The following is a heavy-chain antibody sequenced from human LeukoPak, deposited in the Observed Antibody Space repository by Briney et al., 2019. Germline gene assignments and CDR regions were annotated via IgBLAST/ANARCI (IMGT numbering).Heavy chain of an antibody. V-gene: IGHV4-31*03. J-gene: IGHJ4*02. CDR1: GGSISSGGYY. Sequence: SQTLSLTCTVSGGSISSGGYYWSWIRQHPGKGLEWIGYIYYSGSTYYNPSLKSRVTISVDTSKNQFSLKLSSVTAADTAAYYCARHDYGGNLDYWGQGTLVTVSS. CDR2: IYYSGST. D-gene: IGHD4-23*01. CDR3: ARHDYGGNLDY.